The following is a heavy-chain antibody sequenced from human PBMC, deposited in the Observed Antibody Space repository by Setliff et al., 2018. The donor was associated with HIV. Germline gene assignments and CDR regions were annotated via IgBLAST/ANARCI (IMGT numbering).Heavy chain of an antibody. V-gene: IGHV4-34*01. Sequence: TLSLTCAVYGGSLSDSFWGWIRHPPGKGLEWIGEIDHSGSTNYNSSLESRVTISRDMSKKQFSLKMTSVTAADAAVYFCARGLHYHGSGSHRLGAFDIWGRGTLVTVSS. J-gene: IGHJ3*02. CDR2: IDHSGST. D-gene: IGHD3-10*01. CDR1: GGSLSDSF. CDR3: ARGLHYHGSGSHRLGAFDI.